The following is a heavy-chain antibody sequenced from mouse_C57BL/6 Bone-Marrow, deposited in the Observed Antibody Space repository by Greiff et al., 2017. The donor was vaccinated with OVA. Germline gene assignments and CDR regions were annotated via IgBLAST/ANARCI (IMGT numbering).Heavy chain of an antibody. D-gene: IGHD2-4*01. J-gene: IGHJ2*01. CDR2: IHPSDSDT. V-gene: IGHV1-74*01. Sequence: QVQLQQPGAELVKPGASVKVSCKASGYTFTSYWMHWVKQRPGQGLEWIGRIHPSDSDTNYKQKFKGKATLTVDKSSSTAYMQLSRLTSEDSAVYYCAIEDYDEYYLDYWGQGTTLTVSS. CDR1: GYTFTSYW. CDR3: AIEDYDEYYLDY.